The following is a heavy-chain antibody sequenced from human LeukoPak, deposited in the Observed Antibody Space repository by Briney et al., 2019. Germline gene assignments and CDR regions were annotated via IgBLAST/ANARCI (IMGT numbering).Heavy chain of an antibody. CDR3: ARHWETSSWYVDY. CDR1: GGSVNSGSYY. V-gene: IGHV4-61*01. CDR2: IYYTGTT. J-gene: IGHJ4*02. D-gene: IGHD6-13*01. Sequence: PSETLSLTCTVSGGSVNSGSYYWNWIRQPPGKRLEWIGYIYYTGTTSYNPSLRSRPSISVDTSENQLSLKLSSVTAADTAVYYCARHWETSSWYVDYWGQGTLVTVSS.